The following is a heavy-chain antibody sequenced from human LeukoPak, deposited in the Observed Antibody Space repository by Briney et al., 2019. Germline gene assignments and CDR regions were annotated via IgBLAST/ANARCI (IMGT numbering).Heavy chain of an antibody. Sequence: SVKVSCKASGVTFSSYAISWVRQAPGQGLEWMGRIIPIFGIANYAQKVQGRVTITADKSTSTAYMELSSLRSEDTAVYYCARDRGDIVVVTATSNWFDPWGQGNLVTVSS. V-gene: IGHV1-69*04. CDR3: ARDRGDIVVVTATSNWFDP. CDR1: GVTFSSYA. CDR2: IIPIFGIA. D-gene: IGHD2-21*02. J-gene: IGHJ5*02.